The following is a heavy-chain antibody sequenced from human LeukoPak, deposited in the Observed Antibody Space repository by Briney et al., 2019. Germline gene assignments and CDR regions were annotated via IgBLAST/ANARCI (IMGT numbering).Heavy chain of an antibody. D-gene: IGHD5-18*01. J-gene: IGHJ5*02. Sequence: ASVKVSCKASGYTFTSYGISWVRQAPGQGLEWMGGIIPIFGTANYAQKFQGRVTITADESTSTAYMELSSLRSEDTAVYYCARARGYSYGYVWSDPWGQGTLVTVSS. CDR2: IIPIFGTA. CDR1: GYTFTSYG. V-gene: IGHV1-69*13. CDR3: ARARGYSYGYVWSDP.